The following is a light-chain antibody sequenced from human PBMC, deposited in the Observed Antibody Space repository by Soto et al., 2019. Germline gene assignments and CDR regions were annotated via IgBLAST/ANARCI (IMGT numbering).Light chain of an antibody. CDR1: ENIRSY. CDR3: QQSYNSPPT. V-gene: IGKV1-39*01. Sequence: DIQMTQSPSSLSASVGDRVTITCRASENIRSYLNWYLHKPGEAPKLLIYAASTLQSGVPSRFSGSGSATHFTLTISNLQPEDCATYFCQQSYNSPPTFGQGTKVDIK. J-gene: IGKJ1*01. CDR2: AAS.